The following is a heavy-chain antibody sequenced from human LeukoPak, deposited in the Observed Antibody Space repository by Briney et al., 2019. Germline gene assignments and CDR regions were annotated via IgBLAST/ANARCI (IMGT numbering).Heavy chain of an antibody. CDR1: GFTFSSYG. D-gene: IGHD1-26*01. J-gene: IGHJ4*02. V-gene: IGHV3-30*02. Sequence: GGSLRLSCAASGFTFSSYGMHWVRQVPGKGLEWVAFIRYDGSDKYCADSVKGRFTISRDNSKNTLYLQMNSLRAEDTALYYCAKDRGSYAVFDYWGQGTLVTVSS. CDR2: IRYDGSDK. CDR3: AKDRGSYAVFDY.